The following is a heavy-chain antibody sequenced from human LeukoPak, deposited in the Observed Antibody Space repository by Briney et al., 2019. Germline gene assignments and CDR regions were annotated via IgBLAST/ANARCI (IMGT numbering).Heavy chain of an antibody. V-gene: IGHV5-51*01. CDR3: VGRDNWEFDY. Sequence: GESLKISCKSSGYSFTNYWIGWVRQMPGKGLEWMAIIYPGDSDDRYSPSFQGQVTISADKSISTAYLQWSSLKASDTAMYYCVGRDNWEFDYWGQGTLVTVSS. CDR2: IYPGDSDD. J-gene: IGHJ4*02. CDR1: GYSFTNYW. D-gene: IGHD1-1*01.